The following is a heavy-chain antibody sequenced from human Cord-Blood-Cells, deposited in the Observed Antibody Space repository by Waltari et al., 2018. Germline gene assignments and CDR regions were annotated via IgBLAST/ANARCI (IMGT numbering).Heavy chain of an antibody. D-gene: IGHD6-13*01. J-gene: IGHJ4*02. Sequence: QLQLQESGPGLVKPSETLSLTCTVSGGSISSSSYYWGWIRQPPGKGLEWIGSIYYSGSTYYNPSLKSRVTISVDTSKNQFSLKLSSVTAADTAVYYCARVRIAAAVDFDYWGQGTLVTVSS. CDR2: IYYSGST. CDR3: ARVRIAAAVDFDY. V-gene: IGHV4-39*01. CDR1: GGSISSSSYY.